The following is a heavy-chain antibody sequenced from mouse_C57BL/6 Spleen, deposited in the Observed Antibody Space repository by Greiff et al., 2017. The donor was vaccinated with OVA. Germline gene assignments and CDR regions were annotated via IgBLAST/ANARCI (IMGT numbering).Heavy chain of an antibody. V-gene: IGHV1-66*01. J-gene: IGHJ2*01. CDR1: GYSFTSYY. CDR2: IYPGSGNT. Sequence: VQLQESGPELVKPGASVKISCKASGYSFTSYYIHWVKQRPGQGLEWIGWIYPGSGNTKYNEKFKGKATLTADTSSSTAYMQLSSLTSEDSAVYYCASTMPDFDYWGQGTTLTVSS. CDR3: ASTMPDFDY. D-gene: IGHD2-1*01.